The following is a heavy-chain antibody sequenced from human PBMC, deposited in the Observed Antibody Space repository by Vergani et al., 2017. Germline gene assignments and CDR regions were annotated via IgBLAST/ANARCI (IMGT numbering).Heavy chain of an antibody. CDR1: GFTVSSNY. D-gene: IGHD1-26*01. J-gene: IGHJ4*02. CDR3: ARSLGPRVY. Sequence: LVESGGGVVQPGRSLTLTCSASGFTVSSNYMSWVRQAPGKGLEWVSVIYSGGSTYYADSVKGRFTISRDNSKNTLYLQMNSLRAEDTAVYYCARSLGPRVYWGQGTLVTVSS. V-gene: IGHV3-66*02. CDR2: IYSGGST.